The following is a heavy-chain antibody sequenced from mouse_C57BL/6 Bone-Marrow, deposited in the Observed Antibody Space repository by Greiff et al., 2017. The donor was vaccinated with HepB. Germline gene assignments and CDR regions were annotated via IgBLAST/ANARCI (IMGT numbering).Heavy chain of an antibody. CDR1: GFTFSSYG. CDR3: ARLGRIAY. CDR2: ISSGGSYT. Sequence: EVQLQESGGDLVKPGGSLKLSCAASGFTFSSYGMSWVRQTPDKRLEWVATISSGGSYTYYPDSVKGRFTISRDNAKNTLYLQMSSLKSEDTAMYYCARLGRIAYWGQGTLVTVSA. J-gene: IGHJ3*01. D-gene: IGHD4-1*01. V-gene: IGHV5-6*01.